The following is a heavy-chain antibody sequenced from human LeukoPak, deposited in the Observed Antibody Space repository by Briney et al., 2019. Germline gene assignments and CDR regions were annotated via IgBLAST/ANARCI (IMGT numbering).Heavy chain of an antibody. CDR2: IYYSGST. V-gene: IGHV4-39*01. J-gene: IGHJ3*02. D-gene: IGHD6-6*01. Sequence: SETLSLTCTVSGGSLSSSSYYWGWIRQPPGKGLEWIGSIYYSGSTYYNPSLKSRVTISVDTSENQFSLKLSSVTAADTAVYYCARHDSARRQSRYAFDIWGQGTMVTVSS. CDR3: ARHDSARRQSRYAFDI. CDR1: GGSLSSSSYY.